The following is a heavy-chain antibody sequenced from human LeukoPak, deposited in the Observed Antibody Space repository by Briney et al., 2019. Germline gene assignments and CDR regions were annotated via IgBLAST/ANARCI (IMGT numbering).Heavy chain of an antibody. J-gene: IGHJ4*02. D-gene: IGHD2-21*01. V-gene: IGHV1-46*01. CDR1: GGTFSSYA. CDR2: INPSGGST. Sequence: ASVKVSCKASGGTFSSYAISWVRQAPGQGLEWMGIINPSGGSTSYAQKFQGRVTMTRDMSTSTVYMELSSLRSEDTAVYYCARNRGGEYEYYFDYWGQGTLVTVSS. CDR3: ARNRGGEYEYYFDY.